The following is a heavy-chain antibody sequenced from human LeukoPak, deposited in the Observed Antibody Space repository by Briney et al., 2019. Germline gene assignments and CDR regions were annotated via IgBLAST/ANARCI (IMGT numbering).Heavy chain of an antibody. D-gene: IGHD2-15*01. V-gene: IGHV3-30*04. CDR1: GFTFSSYA. Sequence: GRSLRLSCAASGFTFSSYAMHWVRQAPGKGLEWVAVISYDGSSKYYADSVKGRFTISRDNSKNTLYLQMNSLRAEDTAVYYCARGGSSFDYWGQGTLVTVSS. CDR3: ARGGSSFDY. CDR2: ISYDGSSK. J-gene: IGHJ4*02.